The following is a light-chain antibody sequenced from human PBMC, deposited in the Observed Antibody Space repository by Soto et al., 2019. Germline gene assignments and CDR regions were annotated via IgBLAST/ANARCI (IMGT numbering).Light chain of an antibody. J-gene: IGLJ2*01. CDR2: AVS. CDR1: SSDVGDHNS. Sequence: QSVLTQPASVSGSPGQSITISCTGTSSDVGDHNSVSWYQQQPGKAPKLMIYAVSNRPSGVSNRFSGTKSGNTASLTISVLQAEDEADYYCGSYTTSITVIFGGGTKVTVL. V-gene: IGLV2-14*03. CDR3: GSYTTSITVI.